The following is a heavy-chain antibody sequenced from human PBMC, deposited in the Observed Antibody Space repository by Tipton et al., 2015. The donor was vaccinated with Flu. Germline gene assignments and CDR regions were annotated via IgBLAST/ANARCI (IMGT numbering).Heavy chain of an antibody. CDR2: ISGTSGTI. CDR1: GFNFNSYS. V-gene: IGHV3-48*04. J-gene: IGHJ6*03. CDR3: ARVIQYSDSHYMDV. Sequence: SLRLSCEVSGFNFNSYSMNWVRQAPGKGLEWLSYISGTSGTIYYADSMKGRFTISRDNAKKSLYLQMNTLRAEDTAVYYCARVIQYSDSHYMDVWGKGTTVTVSS. D-gene: IGHD3-22*01.